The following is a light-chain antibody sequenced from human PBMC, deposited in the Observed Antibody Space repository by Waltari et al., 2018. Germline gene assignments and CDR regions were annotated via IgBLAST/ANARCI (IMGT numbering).Light chain of an antibody. CDR3: SSHPTSVPHV. J-gene: IGLJ1*01. V-gene: IGLV2-14*01. Sequence: QSALTQPASVSGSPGQSTTISCTGTSSDVGAYDYVPWYPQYPGKAPKLMIYDVSHRLSGVSHRFSGSKSGNTVSLTISGRQAEDEADYYCSSHPTSVPHVFGTGTQVTVV. CDR2: DVS. CDR1: SSDVGAYDY.